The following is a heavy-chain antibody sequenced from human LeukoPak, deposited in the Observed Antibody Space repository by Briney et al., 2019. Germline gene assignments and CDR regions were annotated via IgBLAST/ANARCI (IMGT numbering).Heavy chain of an antibody. CDR1: GFTFNDYA. J-gene: IGHJ3*02. CDR3: AKDYYNDAFDI. CDR2: ISWNSGSI. Sequence: PGGSLRLSCAASGFTFNDYAMHWVRQAPGKGLEWVSGISWNSGSIGYADSVKGRFTISRDNAKNSLYLQMNSLRAEDTALYYCAKDYYNDAFDIWGQGTMVTVSS. D-gene: IGHD3-10*01. V-gene: IGHV3-9*01.